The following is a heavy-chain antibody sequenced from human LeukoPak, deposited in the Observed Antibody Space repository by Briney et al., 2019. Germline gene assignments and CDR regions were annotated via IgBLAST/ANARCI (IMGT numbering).Heavy chain of an antibody. J-gene: IGHJ3*02. D-gene: IGHD3-10*01. Sequence: SETLSLTCTVSGGSISSYYWSCIRQPPGKGLEWIGSIYYSGSTNYNPSLKSRVTISIDTSKNQFSLKLSSVTAADTAVYYCARGGYYSSGSDDAFHIWGQGTMVTVSS. CDR3: ARGGYYSSGSDDAFHI. CDR2: IYYSGST. CDR1: GGSISSYY. V-gene: IGHV4-59*01.